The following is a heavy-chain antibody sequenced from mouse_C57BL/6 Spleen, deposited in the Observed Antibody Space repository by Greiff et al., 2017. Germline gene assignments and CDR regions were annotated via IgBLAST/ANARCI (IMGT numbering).Heavy chain of an antibody. CDR2: IWRGGST. Sequence: VKLVESGPGLVQPSQSLSITCTVSGFSLTSYGVHWVRQSPGKGLEWLGVIWRGGSTDYNAAFMSRLSITKDNSKSQVFFKMNSLQADDTAIYYCAKKGYGSDAMDYWGQGTSVTVSS. CDR1: GFSLTSYG. J-gene: IGHJ4*01. V-gene: IGHV2-5*01. D-gene: IGHD1-1*01. CDR3: AKKGYGSDAMDY.